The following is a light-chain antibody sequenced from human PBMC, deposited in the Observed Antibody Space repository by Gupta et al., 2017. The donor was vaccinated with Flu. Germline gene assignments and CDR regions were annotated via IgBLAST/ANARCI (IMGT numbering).Light chain of an antibody. V-gene: IGLV2-14*01. Sequence: WYQQHPGKAHKVIIYEVSNRPFGVSSRFSASKSGNTASLTISGLQAADEADYYCNAYTNTGIRVFGGGTKLTVL. CDR3: NAYTNTGIRV. J-gene: IGLJ3*02. CDR2: EVS.